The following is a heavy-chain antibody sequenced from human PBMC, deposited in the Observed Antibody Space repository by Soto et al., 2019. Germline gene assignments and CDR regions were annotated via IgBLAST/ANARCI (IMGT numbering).Heavy chain of an antibody. Sequence: ASVKVSCKASGYTFTGYYMHWVRQAPGQGLEWMGWINPNSGGTNYAQKFQGRVTMTRDTSISTAYMELSSLRSEDTAVYYCATTYMITFGGVIDQPAWFDYWGQGTLVTVSS. CDR1: GYTFTGYY. CDR3: ATTYMITFGGVIDQPAWFDY. CDR2: INPNSGGT. J-gene: IGHJ4*02. V-gene: IGHV1-2*02. D-gene: IGHD3-16*02.